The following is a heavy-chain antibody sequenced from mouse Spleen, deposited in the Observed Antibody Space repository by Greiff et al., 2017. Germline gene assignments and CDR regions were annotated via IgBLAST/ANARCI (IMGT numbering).Heavy chain of an antibody. CDR2: IHPNSGST. J-gene: IGHJ2*01. CDR1: GYTFTSYW. D-gene: IGHD4-1*02. Sequence: QVQLQQSGAELVKPGASVKLSCKASGYTFTSYWMHWVKQRPGQGLEWIGMIHPNSGSTNYNEKFKSKATLTVDKSSSTAYMQLSSLTSEDSAVYYCARYINWDYYFDYWGQGTTLTVSS. V-gene: IGHV1-64*01. CDR3: ARYINWDYYFDY.